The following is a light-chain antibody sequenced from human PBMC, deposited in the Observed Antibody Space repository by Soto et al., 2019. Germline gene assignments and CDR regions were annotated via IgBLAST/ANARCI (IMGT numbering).Light chain of an antibody. CDR1: QIINNY. V-gene: IGKV1-39*01. CDR2: AAS. Sequence: DLQMTQSPSSLSASIGDRVSITCRASQIINNYLNWYQQKPGKAPKLLIYAASTLEGGVPSRFSGSGSGTEFTLTINSLQPEDFSTYFCQQSYTTPRTFGQGTTLEIK. CDR3: QQSYTTPRT. J-gene: IGKJ2*01.